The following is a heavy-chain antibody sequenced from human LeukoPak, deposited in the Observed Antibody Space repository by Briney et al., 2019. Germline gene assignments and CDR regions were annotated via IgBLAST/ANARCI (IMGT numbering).Heavy chain of an antibody. D-gene: IGHD1-26*01. CDR1: GYTFTGYY. Sequence: ASVKVSCKASGYTFTGYYMHWVRQAPGQGLEWMGRINPNRGGTNYAQKFQGRVTMTRDTSISTAYMELSRLRSDDTAVYYCARWGGSYVYYFDYWGQGTLVTVSS. J-gene: IGHJ4*02. CDR3: ARWGGSYVYYFDY. CDR2: INPNRGGT. V-gene: IGHV1-2*06.